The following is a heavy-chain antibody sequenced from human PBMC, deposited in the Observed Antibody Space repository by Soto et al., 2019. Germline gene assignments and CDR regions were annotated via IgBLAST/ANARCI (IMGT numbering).Heavy chain of an antibody. CDR1: GGTFSSYA. J-gene: IGHJ4*02. D-gene: IGHD5-12*01. CDR2: IVPIVDTS. V-gene: IGHV1-69*12. CDR3: VRVVAIPGYPDN. Sequence: QVQLVQSGAEVRQPASSVKVSCKTSGGTFSSYAISWVRQAPGQGLEWMGGIVPIVDTSTYAQKFQGRVTITADESTGTVYMELSSLRSDDTAVYYCVRVVAIPGYPDNWGQGTLVTV.